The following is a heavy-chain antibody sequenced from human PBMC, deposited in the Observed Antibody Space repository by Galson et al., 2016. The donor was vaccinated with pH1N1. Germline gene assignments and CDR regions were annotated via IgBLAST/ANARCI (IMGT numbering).Heavy chain of an antibody. D-gene: IGHD6-19*01. CDR2: IGVYNGKT. Sequence: SVKVSCKASGYKFSSFGISWVRQAPGQRLEWMGWIGVYNGKTNYAQSFQGRVTMTADTSTDTAYMGLRGLTSDDTAVYYCARGVHSSGWDVGYFKHWGQGSLITVSS. CDR3: ARGVHSSGWDVGYFKH. J-gene: IGHJ1*01. CDR1: GYKFSSFG. V-gene: IGHV1-18*01.